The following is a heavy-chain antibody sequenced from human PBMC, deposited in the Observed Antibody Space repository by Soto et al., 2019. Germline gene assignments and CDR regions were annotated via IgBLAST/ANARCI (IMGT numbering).Heavy chain of an antibody. Sequence: QVQLQQWGAGLLKPSETLSLTCAVYGGSFSGYYWSWIRQPPGKGLEWIGEINHSGSTNYNPSLKSRVTISVDTSKNQFSLKLSSVTAADTAVYYCAMARAAAGTGVLAYCGQGTLVTVSS. D-gene: IGHD6-13*01. CDR3: AMARAAAGTGVLAY. CDR2: INHSGST. V-gene: IGHV4-34*01. CDR1: GGSFSGYY. J-gene: IGHJ4*02.